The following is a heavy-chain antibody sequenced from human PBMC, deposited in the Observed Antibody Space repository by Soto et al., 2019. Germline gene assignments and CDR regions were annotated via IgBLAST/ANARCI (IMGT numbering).Heavy chain of an antibody. J-gene: IGHJ4*02. CDR2: ISAYNGNT. Sequence: ASVKVSCTARGYSLTSYYMHWVRQAPGQGLEWMGWISAYNGNTNYAQKLQGRVTMTTDTSTSTAYMELRSLRSDDTAVYYCARKWGVHLFDYWGQGTLVTVSS. CDR1: GYSLTSYY. V-gene: IGHV1-18*04. D-gene: IGHD3-10*01. CDR3: ARKWGVHLFDY.